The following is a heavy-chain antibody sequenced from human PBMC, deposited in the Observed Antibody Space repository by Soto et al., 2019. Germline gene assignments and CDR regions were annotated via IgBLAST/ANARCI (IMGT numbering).Heavy chain of an antibody. CDR1: GFTFGNYA. Sequence: LRLSCAASGFTFGNYAMSWVRQAPGKGLEWVSSISSSSSYIYYADSVKGRFTISRDNAKNSLYLQMNSLRAEDTAVYYCARDFALARIAAAGTGWFDPWGQGTLVTVSS. J-gene: IGHJ5*02. V-gene: IGHV3-21*01. CDR3: ARDFALARIAAAGTGWFDP. D-gene: IGHD6-13*01. CDR2: ISSSSSYI.